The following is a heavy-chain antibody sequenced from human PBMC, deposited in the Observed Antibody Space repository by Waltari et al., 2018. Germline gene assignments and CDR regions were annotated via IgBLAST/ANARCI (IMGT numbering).Heavy chain of an antibody. Sequence: QVQLVQSGAEVKKPGSSVKVSCKASGGTFSSYAISWVRQAPGQGLEWMGGIIPIFGTANYAQKCQGRVTMTADESTSTAYMELSSLRSEDTAVYYCARPDIVVVPAAISAPNAFDIWGQGTMVTVSS. CDR3: ARPDIVVVPAAISAPNAFDI. V-gene: IGHV1-69*12. J-gene: IGHJ3*02. CDR2: IIPIFGTA. CDR1: GGTFSSYA. D-gene: IGHD2-2*02.